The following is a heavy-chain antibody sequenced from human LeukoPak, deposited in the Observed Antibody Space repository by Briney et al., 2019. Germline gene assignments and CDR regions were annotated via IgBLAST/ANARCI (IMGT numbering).Heavy chain of an antibody. Sequence: ASVKVSCKASGHTFTGYYMHWVRQAPGQGLEWMGWINPNSGGTNYAQKFQGRVTMTRDTSISTAYMELSRLRSDDTAVYYCARESVGYYGSGSYYNGNWFDPWGQGTLVTVSS. J-gene: IGHJ5*02. CDR2: INPNSGGT. CDR3: ARESVGYYGSGSYYNGNWFDP. V-gene: IGHV1-2*02. CDR1: GHTFTGYY. D-gene: IGHD3-10*01.